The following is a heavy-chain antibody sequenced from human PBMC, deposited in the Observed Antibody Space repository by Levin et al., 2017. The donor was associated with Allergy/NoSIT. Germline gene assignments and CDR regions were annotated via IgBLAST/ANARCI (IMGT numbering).Heavy chain of an antibody. CDR3: ARTLRFLEWLPHY. J-gene: IGHJ4*02. Sequence: SQTLSLTCTVSGGSISSGDYYWSWIRQPPGKGLEWIGYIYYSGSTYYNPSLKSRVTISVDTSKNQFSLKLSSVTAADTAVYYCARTLRFLEWLPHYWGQGTLVTVSS. V-gene: IGHV4-30-4*01. CDR2: IYYSGST. CDR1: GGSISSGDYY. D-gene: IGHD3-3*01.